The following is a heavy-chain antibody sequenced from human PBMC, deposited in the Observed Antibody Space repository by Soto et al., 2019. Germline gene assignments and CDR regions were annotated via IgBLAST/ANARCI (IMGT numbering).Heavy chain of an antibody. CDR3: ARFPNFFDY. CDR1: GGSISSDSYY. CDR2: IHYSGST. V-gene: IGHV4-39*01. J-gene: IGHJ4*02. Sequence: SETLSLTCTVSGGSISSDSYYWGWIRQPPGKGLEWIGSIHYSGSTYYSPSLKSRVSMSVDTSKNQFSLRLSSVTAADTAVYYCARFPNFFDYWGQGPLVTVSS.